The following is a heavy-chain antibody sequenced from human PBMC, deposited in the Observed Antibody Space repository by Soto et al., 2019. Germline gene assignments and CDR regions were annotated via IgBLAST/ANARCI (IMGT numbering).Heavy chain of an antibody. CDR2: INPSGGST. V-gene: IGHV1-46*03. Sequence: ASVKVSCKASGYTFTSYYMHWVRQAPGQGLEWMGIINPSGGSTSYAQKFQGRVTMTRDTSTSTVYMELSSLRSEDTAVYYCARDRDILTGYYTLDYYYYMDVWGKGTKVTVSS. CDR1: GYTFTSYY. CDR3: ARDRDILTGYYTLDYYYYMDV. D-gene: IGHD3-9*01. J-gene: IGHJ6*03.